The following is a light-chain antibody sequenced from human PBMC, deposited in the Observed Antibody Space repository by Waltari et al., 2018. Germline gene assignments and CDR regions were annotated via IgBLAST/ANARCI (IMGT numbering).Light chain of an antibody. V-gene: IGLV4-69*01. Sequence: QLVLTQSPSASASLGASVKLTCTLSSDHSSYAIAWHQQQAAKGPRYLLKLNSDGSHTKGDGIPDRFSGSSSGAERYLTISSLQSEDEADYYCQTWDTGNWVFGGGTKLTVL. CDR2: LNSDGSH. CDR3: QTWDTGNWV. J-gene: IGLJ3*02. CDR1: SDHSSYA.